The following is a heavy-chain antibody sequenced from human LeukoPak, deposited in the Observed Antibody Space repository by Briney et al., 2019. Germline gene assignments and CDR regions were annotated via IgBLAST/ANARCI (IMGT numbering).Heavy chain of an antibody. J-gene: IGHJ4*02. CDR1: GGSISSYY. Sequence: SETLSLTCTVSGGSISSYYWSWIRQPAGKGLEWVGRIYTSGSTNYNPSLKSRVTISVDTSKDQFSLKLSSVTAADTAVYYCARDIVGTTYFDYWGQGTLVTVSS. D-gene: IGHD1-26*01. CDR2: IYTSGST. V-gene: IGHV4-4*07. CDR3: ARDIVGTTYFDY.